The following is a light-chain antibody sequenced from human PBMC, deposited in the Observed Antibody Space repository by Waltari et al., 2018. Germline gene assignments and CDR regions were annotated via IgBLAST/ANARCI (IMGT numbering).Light chain of an antibody. V-gene: IGKV1-39*01. Sequence: DIQMTQSPSSLSASVGDRVNITCRASQSVRNFLNWYQQEPGKAPKLLIYATSSLQTGVPSRFSGSGSGTDFTLSISSLQPEDFAIYFCQQGYMTPRTFGQGTKVEIK. J-gene: IGKJ1*01. CDR3: QQGYMTPRT. CDR1: QSVRNF. CDR2: ATS.